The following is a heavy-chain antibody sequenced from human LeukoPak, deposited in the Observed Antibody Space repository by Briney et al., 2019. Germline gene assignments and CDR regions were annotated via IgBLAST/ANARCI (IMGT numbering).Heavy chain of an antibody. V-gene: IGHV3-48*02. CDR1: GFTFSSYS. J-gene: IGHJ4*02. CDR2: ISTSGNTV. Sequence: PGGSLGLSCAASGFTFSSYSMNWVRQAPGKGLEWVSYISTSGNTVYYADSVKGRFTISRDNAKNSLYLQMNSLRDEDTAVYYCARNAIWGQGTLVTVSS. CDR3: ARNAI. D-gene: IGHD1-1*01.